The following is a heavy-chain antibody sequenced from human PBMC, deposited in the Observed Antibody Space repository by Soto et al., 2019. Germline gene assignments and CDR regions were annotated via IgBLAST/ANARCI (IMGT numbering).Heavy chain of an antibody. CDR2: IIPLLGIA. Sequence: QVQLVQSGAEVKKPGSSVKVSCKASGGTFSSYTISWVRQAPGQGLEWKGRIIPLLGIANYAQKFQGRVTITADKSTSTAYMELSSLRSEDTAAYYCARDLGDGYNFGYWGQGTLVTVSS. D-gene: IGHD5-12*01. CDR3: ARDLGDGYNFGY. J-gene: IGHJ4*02. V-gene: IGHV1-69*08. CDR1: GGTFSSYT.